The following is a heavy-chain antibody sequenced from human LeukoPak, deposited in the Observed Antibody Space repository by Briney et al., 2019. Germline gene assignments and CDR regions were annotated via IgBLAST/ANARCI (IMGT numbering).Heavy chain of an antibody. CDR2: IYYSGST. D-gene: IGHD1-26*01. V-gene: IGHV4-31*03. CDR1: GGSISSGGYY. Sequence: PSETLSLTCSVSGGSISSGGYYWSWLRQHPGKGLEWVGDIYYSGSTYYNASLKSRVNISVDTSKKQFSLKLSSVTAGDTAVYYCARGSYYFFDYWGQGTLVTVSS. J-gene: IGHJ4*02. CDR3: ARGSYYFFDY.